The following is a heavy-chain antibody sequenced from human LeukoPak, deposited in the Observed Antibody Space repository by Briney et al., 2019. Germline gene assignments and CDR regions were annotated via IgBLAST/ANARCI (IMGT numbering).Heavy chain of an antibody. D-gene: IGHD3/OR15-3a*01. V-gene: IGHV3-7*01. Sequence: GGSLRLSCAASGFVFSTYWMTWVRQAPGKGLEWVANINLDGTEEHYVDSSLKGRFTISRDNAKNYLYLQMTSLRDEDTAVYYCASGRHDFLHWGQGTLVTVSS. CDR1: GFVFSTYW. CDR2: INLDGTEE. CDR3: ASGRHDFLH. J-gene: IGHJ4*02.